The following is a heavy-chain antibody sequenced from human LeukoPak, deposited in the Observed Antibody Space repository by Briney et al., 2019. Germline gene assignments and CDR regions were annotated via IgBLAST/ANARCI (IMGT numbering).Heavy chain of an antibody. CDR3: AKSYDYVWGSYRPYYFDY. D-gene: IGHD3-16*02. V-gene: IGHV3-23*01. Sequence: PGGSLRLSCAASEFTFSSYAMSWVRQAPGKGLEWVSAISGSGGSTYYADSVKGRFTISRDNSKNTLYLQMNSLRAEDTAVYYCAKSYDYVWGSYRPYYFDYWGQGTLVTVSS. CDR2: ISGSGGST. J-gene: IGHJ4*02. CDR1: EFTFSSYA.